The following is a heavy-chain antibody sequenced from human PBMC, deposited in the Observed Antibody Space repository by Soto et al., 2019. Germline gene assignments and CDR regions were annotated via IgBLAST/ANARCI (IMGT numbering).Heavy chain of an antibody. CDR2: IKQDGSEK. J-gene: IGHJ6*03. CDR3: AREIIEAGYYYYYMDV. CDR1: GFTFSSYW. V-gene: IGHV3-7*01. Sequence: GGSLRLSCAASGFTFSSYWMSWVRQAPGKGLEWVANIKQDGSEKYYVDSVKGRFTISRDNAKNSLYLQMNSLRAEDTAVYYCAREIIEAGYYYYYMDVCGKGTTVTVSS.